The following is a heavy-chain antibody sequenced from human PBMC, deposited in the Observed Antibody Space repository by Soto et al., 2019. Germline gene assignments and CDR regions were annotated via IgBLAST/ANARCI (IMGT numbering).Heavy chain of an antibody. Sequence: GESLKISCAASGFTFSSYGMHWVRQAPGKGLEWVAVISYDGSNKYYADSVKGRFTISRDNSKNTLYLQMNSLRAEDTAVYYCAKGMGTGYDLDYYMDVWGKGTTVTVSS. CDR3: AKGMGTGYDLDYYMDV. CDR1: GFTFSSYG. D-gene: IGHD5-12*01. V-gene: IGHV3-30*18. J-gene: IGHJ6*03. CDR2: ISYDGSNK.